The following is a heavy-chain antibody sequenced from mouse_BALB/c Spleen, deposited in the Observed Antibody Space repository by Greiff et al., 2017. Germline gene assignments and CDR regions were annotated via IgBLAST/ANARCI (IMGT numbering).Heavy chain of an antibody. CDR3: ARGGSSSGLGW. CDR1: GSTFSSYG. D-gene: IGHD1-1*01. J-gene: IGHJ3*02. V-gene: IGHV5-6*01. Sequence: EVQLVESGGDLVKPGGSLKLSCAASGSTFSSYGMSWVRQTPDKRLGWVATISSGGSYTYYPDSVKGRFNISRDNAKNTLYLQMSSLKSEDTAMYYCARGGSSSGLGWWGQGTLVTVSA. CDR2: ISSGGSYT.